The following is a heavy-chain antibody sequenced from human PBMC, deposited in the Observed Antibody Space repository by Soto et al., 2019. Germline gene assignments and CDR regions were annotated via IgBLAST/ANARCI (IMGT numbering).Heavy chain of an antibody. CDR1: GFTFNTGFTFTSYA. CDR3: ARDVARWFDP. CDR2: VSGSATNT. Sequence: GGSLRLSCAASGFTFNTGFTFTSYAMNWVRQAPGGGLEWVAAVSGSATNTYYADSVKGRFTISRDNSKNTIYLQMNNLRAEDTAVYYCARDVARWFDPWGQGTPVTVSS. D-gene: IGHD2-21*01. V-gene: IGHV3-23*01. J-gene: IGHJ5*02.